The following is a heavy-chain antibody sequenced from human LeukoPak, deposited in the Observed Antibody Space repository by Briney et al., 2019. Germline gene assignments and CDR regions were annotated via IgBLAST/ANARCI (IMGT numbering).Heavy chain of an antibody. J-gene: IGHJ5*02. D-gene: IGHD6-6*01. Sequence: SVKVSCKASGGTFSSYAISWVRQAPGQGLEWMGGIIPIFGTANYAQKFQGRVTITADESTSTAYMELSSLRSEDTAVYYCAREGIAARPGWFDPWGQGTPVTVSS. CDR3: AREGIAARPGWFDP. CDR2: IIPIFGTA. CDR1: GGTFSSYA. V-gene: IGHV1-69*13.